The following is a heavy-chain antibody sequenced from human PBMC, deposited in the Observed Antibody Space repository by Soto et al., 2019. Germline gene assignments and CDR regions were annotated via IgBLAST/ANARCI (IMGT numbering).Heavy chain of an antibody. D-gene: IGHD3-22*01. Sequence: SVRVSFPASGGTYSRDALGWVRQAPGQGLEWMGGIIPIFGAANYAQKFQGRVTITADESTSTAYMELSSLRSEDTAVYYCAREEDYYDSSGYPTPFDYWGQGTLVTGSS. J-gene: IGHJ4*02. V-gene: IGHV1-69*13. CDR3: AREEDYYDSSGYPTPFDY. CDR2: IIPIFGAA. CDR1: GGTYSRDA.